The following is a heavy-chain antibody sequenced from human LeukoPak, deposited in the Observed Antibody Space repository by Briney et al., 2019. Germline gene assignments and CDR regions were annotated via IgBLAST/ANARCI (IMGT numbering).Heavy chain of an antibody. Sequence: GGSLRLSCAASGFTFSSYGVHWVRQAPGKGLEWVAVISYDGNDKYYADSVKGRFTISRDNSKNTLYLQMNSLRAEDTAVYYCAREDSQYYYDSSGSGDWGQGTLVTVSS. CDR2: ISYDGNDK. V-gene: IGHV3-30*03. CDR3: AREDSQYYYDSSGSGD. CDR1: GFTFSSYG. D-gene: IGHD3-22*01. J-gene: IGHJ4*02.